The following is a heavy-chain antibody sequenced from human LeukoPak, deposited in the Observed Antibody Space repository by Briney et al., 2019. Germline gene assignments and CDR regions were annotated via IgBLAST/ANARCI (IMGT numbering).Heavy chain of an antibody. CDR1: GFTFSSYG. CDR3: AKDRRWLRCFDY. V-gene: IGHV3-30*18. CDR2: ISYDGSNK. Sequence: GGSLRLSCAATGFTFSSYGMHWVRQAPGKGLEWVAVISYDGSNKYYADSVKGRFTISRDNSKNTLYLQMNSLRAEDTAVYYCAKDRRWLRCFDYWGQGTLVTVSS. D-gene: IGHD5-12*01. J-gene: IGHJ4*02.